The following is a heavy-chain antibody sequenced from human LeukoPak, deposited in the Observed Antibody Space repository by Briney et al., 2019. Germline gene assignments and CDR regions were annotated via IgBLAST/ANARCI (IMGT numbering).Heavy chain of an antibody. Sequence: PSETLSLTCTVSGGSISSSSYYWGWIRQPPGKGLEWIGSIYYSGSTNYNPSLKSRVTISVDTSKNQFSLKLSSVTAADTAVYYCARVAWEDILTGSPRLDYYYYMDVWGKGTTVTVSS. CDR3: ARVAWEDILTGSPRLDYYYYMDV. D-gene: IGHD3-9*01. CDR2: IYYSGST. J-gene: IGHJ6*03. CDR1: GGSISSSSYY. V-gene: IGHV4-39*07.